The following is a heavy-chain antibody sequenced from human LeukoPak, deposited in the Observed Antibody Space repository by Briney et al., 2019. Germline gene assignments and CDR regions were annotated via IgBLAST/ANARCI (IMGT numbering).Heavy chain of an antibody. D-gene: IGHD2-15*01. J-gene: IGHJ4*02. Sequence: PGRSLRLSCAASGFTFSSYAMHWVRQAPGKGLEWVAVISYDGSNKYYADSVKGRFTISRDNSKNTLYLQMNSLRAEDTAVYYCAREVGAPTPLFDYWGQGTLVTVSS. V-gene: IGHV3-30-3*01. CDR1: GFTFSSYA. CDR2: ISYDGSNK. CDR3: AREVGAPTPLFDY.